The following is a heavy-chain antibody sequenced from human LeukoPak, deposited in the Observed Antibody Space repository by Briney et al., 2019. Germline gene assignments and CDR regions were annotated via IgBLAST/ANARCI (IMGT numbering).Heavy chain of an antibody. J-gene: IGHJ3*02. D-gene: IGHD2-15*01. Sequence: ASVKVSCKASGGTFSSYAISWVRQAPGQGLEWMGGIIPIFGTANYAQKFQGRVTITADESTSTAYMELSSLRSEDTAVYYCARPTPRYCSGGSCEPSDAFDIWGQGTMVTVSS. V-gene: IGHV1-69*13. CDR1: GGTFSSYA. CDR3: ARPTPRYCSGGSCEPSDAFDI. CDR2: IIPIFGTA.